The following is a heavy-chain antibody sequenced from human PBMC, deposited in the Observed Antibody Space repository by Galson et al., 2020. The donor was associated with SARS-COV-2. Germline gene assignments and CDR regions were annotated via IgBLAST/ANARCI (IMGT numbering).Heavy chain of an antibody. CDR1: GTSISSGSYS. D-gene: IGHD4-17*01. CDR2: ISHSGGT. V-gene: IGHV4-30-2*01. J-gene: IGHJ3*01. Sequence: SETLSLTCAVSGTSISSGSYSWNWIRQPPGKGLEWIGYISHSGGTYYNPSLKSRVTISGDRSKNQFSLRLSSVTAADTAVYYFARLNYGEYAPVAFDVWGPGTRVTVAS. CDR3: ARLNYGEYAPVAFDV.